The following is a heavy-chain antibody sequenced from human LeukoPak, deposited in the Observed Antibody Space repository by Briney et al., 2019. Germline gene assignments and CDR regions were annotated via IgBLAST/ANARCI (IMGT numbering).Heavy chain of an antibody. V-gene: IGHV1-69*04. Sequence: GASVKVSCKASGGTFSSYAISWVRQAPGQGLEWMGRIIPILGIANYAQKFQGRVTITADKSTSTAYMELSSLRSEDTAVYYCARVSTYYDFWSGYQNPSYYFDYWGQGTLVTVSS. D-gene: IGHD3-3*01. CDR3: ARVSTYYDFWSGYQNPSYYFDY. J-gene: IGHJ4*02. CDR1: GGTFSSYA. CDR2: IIPILGIA.